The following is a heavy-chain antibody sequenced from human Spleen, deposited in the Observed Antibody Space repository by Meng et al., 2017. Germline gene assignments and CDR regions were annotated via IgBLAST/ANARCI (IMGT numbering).Heavy chain of an antibody. V-gene: IGHV4-59*01. CDR3: ARGLVYVRYVYIGNALDH. J-gene: IGHJ4*02. D-gene: IGHD2-8*01. CDR1: GDSISSSY. Sequence: SETLSLTCTVSGDSISSSYWSWIRQPPGKALEWIGYVSHSGITTYNPSLKSRVIMSIDASKSQFSLKVYSVTTADTAVYYCARGLVYVRYVYIGNALDHWGQGTLVT. CDR2: VSHSGIT.